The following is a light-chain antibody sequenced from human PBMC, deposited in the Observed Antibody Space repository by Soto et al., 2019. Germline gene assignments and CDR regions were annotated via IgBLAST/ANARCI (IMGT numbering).Light chain of an antibody. CDR2: AAS. V-gene: IGKV1-39*01. Sequence: DIQMTQSPSSLSASVGDRVTITCRASQGISTYLIWYQQRQGKAPKLLMYAASNLVSGVPSRFSGSGSGTEFTLTISSLPPEDFATYYCQQSYRTPYTFCPGTKLET. CDR1: QGISTY. J-gene: IGKJ2*01. CDR3: QQSYRTPYT.